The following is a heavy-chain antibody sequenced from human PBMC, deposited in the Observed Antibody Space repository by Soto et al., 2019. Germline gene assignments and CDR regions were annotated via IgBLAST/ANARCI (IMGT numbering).Heavy chain of an antibody. V-gene: IGHV3-48*03. CDR2: IGTSASNI. CDR1: GFTFSSYE. CDR3: ARLAYYYDSSGYRTPSGGYYFDY. J-gene: IGHJ4*02. Sequence: GGSLRLSCAGSGFTFSSYEMNWVRQAPGKGLEWVSYIGTSASNIFYADSVKGRFTISRDNAQKSLYLQMNSLRAEDTAVYYCARLAYYYDSSGYRTPSGGYYFDYWGQGTLVTVSS. D-gene: IGHD3-22*01.